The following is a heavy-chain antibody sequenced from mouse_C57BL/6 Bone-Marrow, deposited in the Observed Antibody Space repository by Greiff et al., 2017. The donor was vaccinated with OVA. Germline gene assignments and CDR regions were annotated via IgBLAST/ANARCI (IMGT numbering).Heavy chain of an antibody. CDR3: ASKLYYGSSSFAY. V-gene: IGHV1-19*01. Sequence: VQLQQSGPVLVKPGASVKMSCKASGYTFTDYYMNWVKQSHGKSLEWIGVINPYNGGTSYNQKFKGKATLTVDKSSSTAYMELSSLTSEDSAVYYCASKLYYGSSSFAYWGQGTLVTVSA. D-gene: IGHD1-1*01. CDR1: GYTFTDYY. J-gene: IGHJ3*01. CDR2: INPYNGGT.